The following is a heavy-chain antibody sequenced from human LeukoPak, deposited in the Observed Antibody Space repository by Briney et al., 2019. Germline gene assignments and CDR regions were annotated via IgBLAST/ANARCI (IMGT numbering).Heavy chain of an antibody. Sequence: PSETLSLTCAVYGGSFSGYYWSWIRQPPGKGLEWIGEINHSGSTNYNPSLKSRVTISVDTSKNQFSLKLSSVTAADTAVYYCAREGGFYYFDYWGQGTLVTVSS. CDR2: INHSGST. CDR1: GGSFSGYY. D-gene: IGHD5-12*01. J-gene: IGHJ4*02. CDR3: AREGGFYYFDY. V-gene: IGHV4-34*01.